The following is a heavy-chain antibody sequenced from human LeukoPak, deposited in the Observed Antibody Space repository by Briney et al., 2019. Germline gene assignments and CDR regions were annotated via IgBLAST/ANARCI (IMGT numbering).Heavy chain of an antibody. CDR3: ARGRKQWLVPEYFQH. CDR1: GFIFSNYW. CDR2: INRDGGTT. Sequence: GGSLRLSCAASGFIFSNYWMHWVRQAPGKGLVWVSGINRDGGTTSYADSVKGRFTVSRDNAKNTLFVEMSSLRAADTAVYYCARGRKQWLVPEYFQHWGQGTLVTVSS. J-gene: IGHJ1*01. V-gene: IGHV3-74*01. D-gene: IGHD6-19*01.